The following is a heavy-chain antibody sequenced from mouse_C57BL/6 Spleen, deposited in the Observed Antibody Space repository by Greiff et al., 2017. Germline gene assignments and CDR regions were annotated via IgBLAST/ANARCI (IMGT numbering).Heavy chain of an antibody. V-gene: IGHV1-54*01. Sequence: VQLQQSGAELVRPGTSVKVSCKASGYAFTNYLIEWVKQRPGQGLEWIGVINPGSGGTNYNEKFKGKATLTADKSSSTAYMQLSSLTSEDSAVYFCARAGGWSAMDDWGKGTSVTVSS. CDR3: ARAGGWSAMDD. D-gene: IGHD3-3*01. CDR2: INPGSGGT. CDR1: GYAFTNYL. J-gene: IGHJ4*01.